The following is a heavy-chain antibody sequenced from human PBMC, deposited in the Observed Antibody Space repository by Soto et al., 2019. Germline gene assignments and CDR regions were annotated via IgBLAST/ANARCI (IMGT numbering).Heavy chain of an antibody. V-gene: IGHV1-69*06. CDR3: ARGIGQQLVNGQWFDP. D-gene: IGHD6-13*01. J-gene: IGHJ5*02. Sequence: QVQLVQSGAEVKKPGSSVKVSCTASGGTFSSYAISWVRQAPGQGLEWMGGIMPTFGTANYAQKFQGRVTITADKSTSTAYMEVGGLRSEDTAVYYCARGIGQQLVNGQWFDPWGQGTLVTVSS. CDR2: IMPTFGTA. CDR1: GGTFSSYA.